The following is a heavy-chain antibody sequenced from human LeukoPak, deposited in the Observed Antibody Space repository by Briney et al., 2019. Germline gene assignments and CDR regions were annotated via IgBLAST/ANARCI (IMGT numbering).Heavy chain of an antibody. J-gene: IGHJ4*02. V-gene: IGHV3-48*03. CDR3: ARVGIGELTFDF. CDR2: ISSSGSTI. CDR1: GFTLSSYE. D-gene: IGHD1-7*01. Sequence: PGGSLRLSCAASGFTLSSYEMNWVRQAPGEGLEWVSYISSSGSTIYYADSVQGRFTISRDSAKNSLYLQMNSLRAEDTAVYYCARVGIGELTFDFWGQGTLVTVSS.